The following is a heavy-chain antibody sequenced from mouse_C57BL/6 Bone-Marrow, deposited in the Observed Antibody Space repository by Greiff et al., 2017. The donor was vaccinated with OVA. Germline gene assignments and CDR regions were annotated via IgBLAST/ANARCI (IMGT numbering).Heavy chain of an antibody. CDR1: GYTFTDYN. D-gene: IGHD1-1*01. CDR3: ARTTTVAPWYFDV. Sequence: VQLQQSGPELVKPGASVKMSCKASGYTFTDYNMHWVKQSPGKSLEWIGYINPNNGGTSYNQKFKGKATLTVNKSSSTAYMELRSLTSEDSAVYYCARTTTVAPWYFDVWGTGTTVTVSS. V-gene: IGHV1-22*01. J-gene: IGHJ1*03. CDR2: INPNNGGT.